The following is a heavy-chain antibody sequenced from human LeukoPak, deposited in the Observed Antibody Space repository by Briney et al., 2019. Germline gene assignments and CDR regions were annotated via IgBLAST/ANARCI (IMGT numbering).Heavy chain of an antibody. CDR1: GFIFSDFW. Sequence: GGSLRLPCAGSGFIFSDFWMDWARQGPGKGLQWVASINRDGSEKHPVDSVKGRFTISRDNAKNSVYLQMTGLTVDDTAVYYCVRDVDIWGQGTLVTVSS. J-gene: IGHJ4*02. CDR2: INRDGSEK. V-gene: IGHV3-7*01. D-gene: IGHD5-24*01. CDR3: VRDVDI.